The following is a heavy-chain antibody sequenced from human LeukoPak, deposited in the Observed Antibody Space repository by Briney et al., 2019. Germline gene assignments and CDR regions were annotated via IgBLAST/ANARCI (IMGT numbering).Heavy chain of an antibody. D-gene: IGHD5-18*01. Sequence: ASVKVSCKASGYTFTGYYMHWVRQAPGQGLEWMGWINPKSAGTNYAQKFQGRVTMTRDTSISTVYMELSSLRSEDTAVYYCARRRGYSYMGDAFDIWGQGTMVTVSS. CDR1: GYTFTGYY. CDR3: ARRRGYSYMGDAFDI. J-gene: IGHJ3*02. V-gene: IGHV1-2*02. CDR2: INPKSAGT.